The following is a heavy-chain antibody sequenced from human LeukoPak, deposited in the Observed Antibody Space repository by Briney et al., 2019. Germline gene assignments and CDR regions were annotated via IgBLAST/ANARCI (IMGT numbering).Heavy chain of an antibody. D-gene: IGHD3-16*01. J-gene: IGHJ5*02. Sequence: GGSLRLSCAASGFTFSSYAMHWVRQAPGKGLEYVSAISSNGGSTYYANSVKGRFTISRDNSKNTLYLQMGSLRAEDMAVYYCARDWSEYYDYVWGKNWFDPWGQGTLVTVSS. V-gene: IGHV3-64*01. CDR2: ISSNGGST. CDR1: GFTFSSYA. CDR3: ARDWSEYYDYVWGKNWFDP.